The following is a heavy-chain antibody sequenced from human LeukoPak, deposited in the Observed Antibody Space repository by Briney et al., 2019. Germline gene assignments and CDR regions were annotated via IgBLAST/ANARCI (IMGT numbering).Heavy chain of an antibody. Sequence: GGSLRLSCAASGFTFSSYWMHWVRQAPGNGLVWVSRINSDGSSTSYADSVKGRFTISRDNAKNTLYLQMNSLRAEDTAVYYCASLRFLEWFPVDYWGQGTLVTVSS. D-gene: IGHD3-3*01. J-gene: IGHJ4*02. CDR1: GFTFSSYW. CDR3: ASLRFLEWFPVDY. CDR2: INSDGSST. V-gene: IGHV3-74*01.